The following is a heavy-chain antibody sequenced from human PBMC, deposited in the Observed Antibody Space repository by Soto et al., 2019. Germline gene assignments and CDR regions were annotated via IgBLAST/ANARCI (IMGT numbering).Heavy chain of an antibody. CDR2: IYYSGST. V-gene: IGHV4-31*03. CDR3: ARERGYSGFNWFDP. CDR1: GGSISSGGYY. Sequence: SETLSLTCTVSGGSISSGGYYWSWIRQHPGKGLEWIGYIYYSGSTYYNPSPKSRVTISVDTSKNQFSLKLCSVTAADTAVYYCARERGYSGFNWFDPWGQGTLVTSPQ. D-gene: IGHD5-12*01. J-gene: IGHJ5*02.